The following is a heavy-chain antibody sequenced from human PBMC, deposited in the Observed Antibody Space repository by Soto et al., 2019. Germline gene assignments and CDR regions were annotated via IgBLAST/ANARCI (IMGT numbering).Heavy chain of an antibody. CDR1: GYTFTSYA. J-gene: IGHJ5*02. Sequence: ASVKVSCKASGYTFTSYAMHWVRQAPGQRLEWMGWINAGNGNTKYSQKFQGRVTITRDTSASTAYMELSSLRSEDTAVYYCARGRSRFEYSRSSDWFDPWGQGTLVTVSS. CDR2: INAGNGNT. CDR3: ARGRSRFEYSRSSDWFDP. D-gene: IGHD6-6*01. V-gene: IGHV1-3*01.